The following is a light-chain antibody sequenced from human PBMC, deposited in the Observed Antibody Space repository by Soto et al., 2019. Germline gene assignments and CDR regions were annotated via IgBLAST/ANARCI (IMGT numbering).Light chain of an antibody. V-gene: IGKV1-9*01. CDR1: QGIGSF. CDR2: SAS. CDR3: QQFNSYPPT. J-gene: IGKJ1*01. Sequence: DIQLTQSPSFLSASVEDRVTITCRASQGIGSFLAWYQQKPGKAPRLLIYSASTLQSGVSLRFSGSGSGTEFTLTISSLQSEDFATYYCQQFNSYPPTFGQGTKVEIK.